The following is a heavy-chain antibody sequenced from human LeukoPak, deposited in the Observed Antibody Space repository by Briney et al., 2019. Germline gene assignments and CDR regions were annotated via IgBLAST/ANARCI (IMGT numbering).Heavy chain of an antibody. CDR2: ISGSGGST. Sequence: GGSLRLSCAASGFTFSSYAMSRVRQAPGKGLEWVSAISGSGGSTYYADSVKGRFTISRDNSKNTLYLQMNSLRAEDTAVYYCAKPSEDSSGWYDAFDIWGQGTMVTVSS. CDR3: AKPSEDSSGWYDAFDI. V-gene: IGHV3-23*01. D-gene: IGHD6-19*01. CDR1: GFTFSSYA. J-gene: IGHJ3*02.